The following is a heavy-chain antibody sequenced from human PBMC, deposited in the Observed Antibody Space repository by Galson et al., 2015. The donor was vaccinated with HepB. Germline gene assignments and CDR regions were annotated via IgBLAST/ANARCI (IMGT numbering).Heavy chain of an antibody. CDR3: ARPYTVTTKALDI. D-gene: IGHD4-17*01. CDR1: GYSFTNYW. CDR2: IYPGDSDT. J-gene: IGHJ3*02. V-gene: IGHV5-51*01. Sequence: QSGAEVKKPGESLKISCKGSGYSFTNYWIAWVRQMPGKGLEWMGIIYPGDSDTRYSPSFQGQVTISADKSISTAYLQWSSLKASDTAMYYCARPYTVTTKALDIWGQGTMVTVSS.